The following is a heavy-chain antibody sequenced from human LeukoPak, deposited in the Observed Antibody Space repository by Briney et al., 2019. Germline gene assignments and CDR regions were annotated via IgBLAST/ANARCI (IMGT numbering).Heavy chain of an antibody. V-gene: IGHV3-23*01. Sequence: GGSLRLSCAASGFTFSSYAMSWVRQAPGKGLEWVSAISGGGGSTYYADSVKGRFTISRDNAKNSLYLQMNSLRAEDAAFYYCARDFPRDNDAFDIWGQGTMVTVSS. CDR2: ISGGGGST. CDR1: GFTFSSYA. CDR3: ARDFPRDNDAFDI. J-gene: IGHJ3*02.